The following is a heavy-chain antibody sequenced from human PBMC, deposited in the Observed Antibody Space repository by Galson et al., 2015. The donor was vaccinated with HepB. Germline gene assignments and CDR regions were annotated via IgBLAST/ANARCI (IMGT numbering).Heavy chain of an antibody. J-gene: IGHJ4*02. CDR2: IKQDGSET. CDR3: VRGVDI. Sequence: SLRLSCAASGFTFNNFWMNWVRQTPEKGLECVANIKQDGSETYYSDSVRGRFTVSRDNAKNSLYLQMNSLRVEDTAIYYCVRGVDIWGQGIQVTVSS. CDR1: GFTFNNFW. V-gene: IGHV3-7*03.